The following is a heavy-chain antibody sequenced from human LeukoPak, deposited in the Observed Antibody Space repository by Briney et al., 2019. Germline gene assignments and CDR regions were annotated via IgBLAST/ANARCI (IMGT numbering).Heavy chain of an antibody. CDR2: IKSKANGWTT. V-gene: IGHV3-15*01. CDR3: STDEWA. J-gene: IGHJ5*02. D-gene: IGHD1-26*01. Sequence: NAGGSLRLSCAASGFTFNNAWMSWVRQAPGKGLEWVGHIKSKANGWTTDYAAPVKGRFTISRDDSEKTLFLQMNSLKTEDTGVYYCSTDEWAWGQGTLVAVSS. CDR1: GFTFNNAW.